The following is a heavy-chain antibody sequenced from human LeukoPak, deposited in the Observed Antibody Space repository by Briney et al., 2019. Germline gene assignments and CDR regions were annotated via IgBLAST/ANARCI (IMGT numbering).Heavy chain of an antibody. D-gene: IGHD3-22*01. J-gene: IGHJ4*02. V-gene: IGHV4-34*01. Sequence: PSETLSLTCAVYGGSFSGYYWSWIRQPPGKGLEWIGEINHSGSTNYNPSLKSRVTISVDTSKNQFSLKLSSVTAADTAVYYCARGRRATMIVVVAARYYFDYWGQGTLVTVSS. CDR1: GGSFSGYY. CDR3: ARGRRATMIVVVAARYYFDY. CDR2: INHSGST.